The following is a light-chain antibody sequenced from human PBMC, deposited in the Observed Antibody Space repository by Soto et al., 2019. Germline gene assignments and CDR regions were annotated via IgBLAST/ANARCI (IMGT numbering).Light chain of an antibody. Sequence: EIVMTQSPATLSVSPGERATLSCRASKSVSSNLAWYQQKPGQAPRLLIYGESTRATGIPARFSGSGSGTEFTLTISSLQSEDFAVYYCQQYNNWPWTFGQGTKVEIK. CDR3: QQYNNWPWT. CDR1: KSVSSN. V-gene: IGKV3-15*01. CDR2: GES. J-gene: IGKJ1*01.